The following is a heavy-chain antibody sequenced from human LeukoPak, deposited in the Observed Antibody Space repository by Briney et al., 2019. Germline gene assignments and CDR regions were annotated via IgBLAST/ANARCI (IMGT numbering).Heavy chain of an antibody. CDR1: GYTFTSYG. CDR2: ISAYNGNT. V-gene: IGHV1-18*01. Sequence: ASVKVSCKASGYTFTSYGISWVRQAPGQGLEWMGWISAYNGNTNYAQKLQGRVTMTTDTSTSTAYMELRSLRSDDTAVYYCARDGSGTIFYYYYYMDVWAKGPRSPSP. CDR3: ARDGSGTIFYYYYYMDV. D-gene: IGHD3-9*01. J-gene: IGHJ6*03.